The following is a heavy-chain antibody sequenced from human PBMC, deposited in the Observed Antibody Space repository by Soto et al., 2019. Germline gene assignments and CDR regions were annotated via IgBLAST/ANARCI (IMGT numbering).Heavy chain of an antibody. Sequence: ASVKVSCKASGYTFTSYGISWVRQAPGQGLEWMGWISAYNGNTNYAQKLQGRGTMTTDTSTSTAYMELRSLRYYDTAVYYGESAPSLYDYVWGSYRRAGGSDYWGQGTLVTVSS. J-gene: IGHJ4*02. CDR1: GYTFTSYG. CDR3: ESAPSLYDYVWGSYRRAGGSDY. D-gene: IGHD3-16*02. CDR2: ISAYNGNT. V-gene: IGHV1-18*01.